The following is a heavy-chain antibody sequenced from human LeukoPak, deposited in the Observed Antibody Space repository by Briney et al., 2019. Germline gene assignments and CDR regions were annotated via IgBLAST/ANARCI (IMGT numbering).Heavy chain of an antibody. CDR3: ARGSVYDYRAFDI. J-gene: IGHJ3*02. Sequence: PGGSLRLSWAAAAFTFSNYAMHWVRQAPGKGLEWVEGISYDGNNKNCAESVKGRFTISRDSSKNTVNLQMNSLRAEDTDVYYCARGSVYDYRAFDIWGQGTMVTASS. V-gene: IGHV3-30-3*01. CDR2: ISYDGNNK. CDR1: AFTFSNYA. D-gene: IGHD5/OR15-5a*01.